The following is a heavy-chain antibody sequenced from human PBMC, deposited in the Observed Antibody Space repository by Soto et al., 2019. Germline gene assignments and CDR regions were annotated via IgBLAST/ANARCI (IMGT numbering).Heavy chain of an antibody. CDR1: GGSISSGDYY. J-gene: IGHJ4*02. D-gene: IGHD3-22*01. Sequence: PSETLSLTCTVSGGSISSGDYYWSWIRQPPGKGLEWIGYIYYSGSTYYNPSLKSRVTISVDTSKNQFSLKLSSVTAADTAVYYCARVWYDSSGFPLSLDYWGQGTLVTVSS. CDR3: ARVWYDSSGFPLSLDY. CDR2: IYYSGST. V-gene: IGHV4-30-4*01.